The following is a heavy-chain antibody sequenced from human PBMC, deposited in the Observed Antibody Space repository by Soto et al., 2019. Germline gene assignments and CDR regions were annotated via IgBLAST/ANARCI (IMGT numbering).Heavy chain of an antibody. CDR1: GYTLTELS. Sequence: ASVKVSCKVSGYTLTELSMHWVRQAPGKGLEWMGGFDPEDGETIYAQKFQGRVTMTEDTSTDTAYMELSSLRSEDTAVYYCATVSYYDILTGYNYWGQGTLVTVSS. V-gene: IGHV1-24*01. CDR2: FDPEDGET. J-gene: IGHJ4*02. CDR3: ATVSYYDILTGYNY. D-gene: IGHD3-9*01.